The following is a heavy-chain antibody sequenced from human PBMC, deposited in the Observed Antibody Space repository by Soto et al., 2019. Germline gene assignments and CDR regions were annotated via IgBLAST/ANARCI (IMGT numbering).Heavy chain of an antibody. CDR2: IIPIFGTA. V-gene: IGHV1-69*06. Sequence: QVQLVQSGAEVKKPGSSVKVSCKASGGTFSSYAISWVRQAPGQGLEWMGGIIPIFGTANYAQKFQGRVTITADKSTSTAYMELSSLRSEDTAVYYCARSPHGTYYYHSSGWHYFDYWGQGTLVTVSS. CDR1: GGTFSSYA. J-gene: IGHJ4*02. D-gene: IGHD3-22*01. CDR3: ARSPHGTYYYHSSGWHYFDY.